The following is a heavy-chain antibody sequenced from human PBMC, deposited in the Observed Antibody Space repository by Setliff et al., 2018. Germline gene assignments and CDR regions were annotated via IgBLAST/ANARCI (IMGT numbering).Heavy chain of an antibody. J-gene: IGHJ4*02. CDR2: IYHTGST. Sequence: SETLSLTCTVSGGSISSGGYYWSWIRQHPGKGLEWIGSIYHTGSTYYNPSFKSRVTISADMSKNQFSLNLSSVTAADTAVYYCARVLTTVTDANSWGQGTLVTVSS. D-gene: IGHD4-17*01. CDR3: ARVLTTVTDANS. CDR1: GGSISSGGYY. V-gene: IGHV4-39*01.